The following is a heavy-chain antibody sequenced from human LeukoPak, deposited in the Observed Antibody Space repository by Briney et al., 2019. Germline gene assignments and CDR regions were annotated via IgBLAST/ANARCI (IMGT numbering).Heavy chain of an antibody. J-gene: IGHJ3*02. CDR3: ARDQWLLNAFDI. CDR2: ISGSGGST. Sequence: GGSLRLSCAASGFTFSSYAMSWVRQAPGKGLEWVSAISGSGGSTYYADSVKGRFTISRDNSKNTLYLQMNSLRAEDTAVYYCARDQWLLNAFDIWGQGTMVTVSS. CDR1: GFTFSSYA. D-gene: IGHD6-19*01. V-gene: IGHV3-23*01.